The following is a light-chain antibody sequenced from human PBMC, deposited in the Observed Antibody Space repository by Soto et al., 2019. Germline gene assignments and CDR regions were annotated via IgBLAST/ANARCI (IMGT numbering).Light chain of an antibody. Sequence: EILLTQSPDPLSLSPGERATLSCRAAQSVGTRLAWYQHKTGQAPRLLISGASSRATGIPDRFTGSGSETSFTLTISRLEHEDFALYYCQHYQSGHPITFGQGTRLEIK. CDR3: QHYQSGHPIT. CDR1: QSVGTRL. CDR2: GAS. J-gene: IGKJ5*01. V-gene: IGKV3-20*01.